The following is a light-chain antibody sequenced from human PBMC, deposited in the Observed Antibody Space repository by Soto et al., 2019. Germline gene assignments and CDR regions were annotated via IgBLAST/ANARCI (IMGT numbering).Light chain of an antibody. CDR2: GAS. CDR1: QSVSSS. Sequence: EIVMTQSPVTLSVSPGERASLSCRASQSVSSSLAWYQQKPGQGPRLLIYGASTRATGIPARFSGSGSGTEFTPTISSLQSEDFAVYYCQQYNNWPPRTFGQGTKVDIK. V-gene: IGKV3-15*01. J-gene: IGKJ1*01. CDR3: QQYNNWPPRT.